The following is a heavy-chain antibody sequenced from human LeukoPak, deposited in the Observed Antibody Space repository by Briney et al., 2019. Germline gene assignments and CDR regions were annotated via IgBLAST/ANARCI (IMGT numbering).Heavy chain of an antibody. CDR1: GFTFSSYE. CDR3: AKDGPDIVVVPAANYFDY. V-gene: IGHV3-23*01. Sequence: GGSLRLSCAASGFTFSSYEMNWVRQAPGKGLEWVSAISGSGGSTYYADSVKGRFTISRDNSKNTLYLQMNSLRAEDTAVYYCAKDGPDIVVVPAANYFDYWGQGTLVTVSS. D-gene: IGHD2-2*01. J-gene: IGHJ4*02. CDR2: ISGSGGST.